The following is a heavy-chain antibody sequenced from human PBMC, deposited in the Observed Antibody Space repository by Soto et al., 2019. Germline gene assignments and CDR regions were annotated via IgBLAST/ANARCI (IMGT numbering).Heavy chain of an antibody. J-gene: IGHJ5*02. Sequence: QVQLVQSGAEVKKPGASVKVSCKASGCTFTSYYMHWVRQAPGQGLEWMGIINPSGGSTSYAQKFQGRVTMTRDTSTSTVYMELSSLRSEDTAVYYCASTPGGIAAREDNWFDPWGQGTLVTVSS. D-gene: IGHD6-6*01. CDR1: GCTFTSYY. V-gene: IGHV1-46*01. CDR2: INPSGGST. CDR3: ASTPGGIAAREDNWFDP.